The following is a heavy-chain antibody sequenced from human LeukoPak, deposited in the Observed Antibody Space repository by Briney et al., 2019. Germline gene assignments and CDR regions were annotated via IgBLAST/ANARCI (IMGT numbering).Heavy chain of an antibody. D-gene: IGHD3-22*01. CDR2: IYYSGST. V-gene: IGHV4-39*07. CDR3: ARVTTMIDNWFDP. CDR1: GGSISSSSYY. Sequence: SETLSLTCTVSGGSISSSSYYWGWIRQPPGKGLEWIGSIYYSGSTYYNPSLKSRVTISVDTSKNQFSLKLSSVTAADTAVYYCARVTTMIDNWFDPWCQGTLVTVSS. J-gene: IGHJ5*02.